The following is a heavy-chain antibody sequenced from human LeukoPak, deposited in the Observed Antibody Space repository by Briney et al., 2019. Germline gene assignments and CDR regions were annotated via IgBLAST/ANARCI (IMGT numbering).Heavy chain of an antibody. CDR1: GFTFSSYW. CDR2: INSDGSST. J-gene: IGHJ4*02. D-gene: IGHD4-23*01. V-gene: IGHV3-74*01. Sequence: GGPRNLSGAPSGFTFSSYWRHWFGQAPGKGLVGFSRINSDGSSTSYADSVKGRFTISRDNAKNTLYLQMNSLRAEDTAVYYCARASYGGNSRPFDYWGQGTLVTVSS. CDR3: ARASYGGNSRPFDY.